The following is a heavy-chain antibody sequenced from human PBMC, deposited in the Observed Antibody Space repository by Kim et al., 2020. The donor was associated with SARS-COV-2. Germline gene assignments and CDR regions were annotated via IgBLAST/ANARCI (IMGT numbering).Heavy chain of an antibody. V-gene: IGHV1-2*02. D-gene: IGHD6-13*01. CDR3: AKGEDSRWY. CDR1: GYTLTGNY. CDR2: INPNSGGT. Sequence: ASVKVSCKASGYTLTGNYMHWVRQVPGQGLEWMGWINPNSGGTHSAQKFQDRVTMTRDTSSNTAYMELSRLRSDDTAVYYFAKGEDSRWYWG. J-gene: IGHJ4*01.